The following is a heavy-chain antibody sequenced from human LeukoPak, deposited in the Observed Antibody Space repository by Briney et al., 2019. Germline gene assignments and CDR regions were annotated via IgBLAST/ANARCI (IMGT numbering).Heavy chain of an antibody. CDR1: GFTFSSYS. J-gene: IGHJ4*02. Sequence: PGGSLRLSCAASGFTFSSYSMNWVRQAPGKGLEWVSYISSSSSTIYYADSVKGRSTISRDNAKNSLYLQMNSLRAEDTAVYYCARDQGYDFWSGYPFDYWGQGTLVTVSS. V-gene: IGHV3-48*01. D-gene: IGHD3-3*01. CDR3: ARDQGYDFWSGYPFDY. CDR2: ISSSSSTI.